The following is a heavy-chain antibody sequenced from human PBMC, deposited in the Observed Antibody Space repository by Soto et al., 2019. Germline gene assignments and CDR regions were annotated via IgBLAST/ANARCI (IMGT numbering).Heavy chain of an antibody. CDR3: ARGSWNDKYYFDY. CDR1: GFTFDDYA. Sequence: EVQLVESGGGLVQPGRSLRLSCAASGFTFDDYAMHWVRQAPGKGLEWVSGISGNSGSIGYADSVKGRFTISRDNAKSSLYLQMNSLRAEDTALYYCARGSWNDKYYFDYWGQGTLVTVSS. J-gene: IGHJ4*02. CDR2: ISGNSGSI. V-gene: IGHV3-9*01. D-gene: IGHD1-1*01.